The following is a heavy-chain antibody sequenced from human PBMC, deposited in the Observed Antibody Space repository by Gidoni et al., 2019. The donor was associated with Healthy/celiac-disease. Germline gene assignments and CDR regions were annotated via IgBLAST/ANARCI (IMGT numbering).Heavy chain of an antibody. CDR1: GYTFTSYY. D-gene: IGHD3-3*01. CDR3: ARGVITIFGVVTIGYYGMDV. CDR2: INPSGGST. Sequence: QVQLVQSGAEVKKPGASVKVSCKASGYTFTSYYMHWVRQAPGQGLEWMGIINPSGGSTSYAQKFQGRVTMTRDTSTSTVYMELSSLRSEDTAVYYCARGVITIFGVVTIGYYGMDVWGQGTTVTVSS. V-gene: IGHV1-46*03. J-gene: IGHJ6*02.